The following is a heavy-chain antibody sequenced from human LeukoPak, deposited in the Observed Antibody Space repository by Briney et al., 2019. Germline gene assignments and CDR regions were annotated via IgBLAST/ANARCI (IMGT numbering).Heavy chain of an antibody. CDR2: FDPQDGET. V-gene: IGHV1-24*01. D-gene: IGHD1-26*01. Sequence: ASVKVSCKVSGYTLTGLSMRWVRQAPGKGLEWMGGFDPQDGETIYAQKLQGGVTMTTDTSTGTAYRELRSLRSDDTAVYYCATEVGQLPDYWGQGTLVTVSS. CDR1: GYTLTGLS. CDR3: ATEVGQLPDY. J-gene: IGHJ4*02.